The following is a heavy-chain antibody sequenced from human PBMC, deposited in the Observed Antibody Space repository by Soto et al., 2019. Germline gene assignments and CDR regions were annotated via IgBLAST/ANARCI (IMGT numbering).Heavy chain of an antibody. V-gene: IGHV4-59*01. D-gene: IGHD2-15*01. J-gene: IGHJ3*02. CDR3: ARDGSEHTKGWRAFDI. CDR2: IYYSGST. Sequence: SETLSLTCTVSGCSISSYYWSWIRQPPGKGLEWIGYIYYSGSTNYNPSLKSRVTISVDTSKNQFSLKLSSVTAADTAVYYCARDGSEHTKGWRAFDIWGQGTMVTVSS. CDR1: GCSISSYY.